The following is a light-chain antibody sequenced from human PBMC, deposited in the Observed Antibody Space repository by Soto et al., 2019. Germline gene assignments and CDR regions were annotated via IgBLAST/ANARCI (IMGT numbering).Light chain of an antibody. Sequence: DIQMNQSPSTLSASVGDRVTITCRASQSISSWLAWYQQKPGKAPKLLLYKSSSLESGVPSRFSGSGSGTEFTLTISSLQPDDFATYYCQQYNDYPWTFGQGTKVEIK. CDR3: QQYNDYPWT. CDR1: QSISSW. CDR2: KSS. J-gene: IGKJ1*01. V-gene: IGKV1-5*03.